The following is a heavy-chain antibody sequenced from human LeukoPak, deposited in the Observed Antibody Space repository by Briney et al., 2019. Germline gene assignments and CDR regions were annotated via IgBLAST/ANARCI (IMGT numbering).Heavy chain of an antibody. CDR1: GESFSGFY. CDR2: INESGSS. D-gene: IGHD3-10*01. CDR3: ARGRGGVRGGGPYYDMDV. Sequence: SETLSLTCAVYGESFSGFYWSWIRQPPGKGLQWIGEINESGSSHYNPPLKSRVIMSVDTSKNQFSLKLTSMTAADTAVYYCARGRGGVRGGGPYYDMDVWGKGTTVTVSS. V-gene: IGHV4-34*01. J-gene: IGHJ6*03.